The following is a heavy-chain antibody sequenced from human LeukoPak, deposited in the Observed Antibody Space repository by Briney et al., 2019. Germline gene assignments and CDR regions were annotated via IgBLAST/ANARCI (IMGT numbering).Heavy chain of an antibody. J-gene: IGHJ6*04. Sequence: SDTLSLTCTVSGGSVSSGGYGWSWIRQHPRKGLEWIGYIYYRRSTHHNPSLKSQLTIPLDTPKNQFSLKLGSVTAADTAVYYCARTLRYFDWLYHGMDVWGKGTTVTVSS. D-gene: IGHD3-9*01. CDR2: IYYRRST. CDR1: GGSVSSGGYG. CDR3: ARTLRYFDWLYHGMDV. V-gene: IGHV4-31*01.